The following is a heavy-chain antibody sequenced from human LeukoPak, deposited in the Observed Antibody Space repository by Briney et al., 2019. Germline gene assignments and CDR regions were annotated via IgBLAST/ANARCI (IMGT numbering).Heavy chain of an antibody. CDR2: IYYSGST. CDR3: ARVLLWFGESNARYYYYGMDV. V-gene: IGHV4-59*01. Sequence: PSETLSLTCTVSGGSISSYYWSWIRQPPGKGLEWIGYIYYSGSTNYNPSLKSRVTISVDTSKNQFSLKLSSVTAADTAVYYCARVLLWFGESNARYYYYGMDVWGKGTTVTVSS. CDR1: GGSISSYY. D-gene: IGHD3-10*01. J-gene: IGHJ6*04.